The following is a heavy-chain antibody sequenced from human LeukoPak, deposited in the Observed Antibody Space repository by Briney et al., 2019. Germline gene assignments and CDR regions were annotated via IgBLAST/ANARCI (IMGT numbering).Heavy chain of an antibody. J-gene: IGHJ4*02. CDR1: GFTFSSYE. V-gene: IGHV3-48*03. Sequence: GGSLRLSCAASGFTFSSYEMNWVRQPPGKGLEWLSRISSGGSTIFYADSVRGRFTISRDNAKNLLFLQMNSLRAGDTAIYYCARGIGDYWGQGTLVSVSS. CDR3: ARGIGDY. CDR2: ISSGGSTI.